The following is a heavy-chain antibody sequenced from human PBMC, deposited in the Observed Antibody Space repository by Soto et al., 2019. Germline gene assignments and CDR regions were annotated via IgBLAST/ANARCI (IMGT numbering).Heavy chain of an antibody. V-gene: IGHV1-69*10. CDR1: GGTFSSYA. CDR2: IIPILGIA. CDR3: ARSGDGRIYYYYGMDV. D-gene: IGHD3-3*02. Sequence: ASVKVSCKASGGTFSSYAISWVRRAPGQGLEWMGGIIPILGIANYAQKFQGRVTITADKSTSTAYMELSSLRSEDTAVYYCARSGDGRIYYYYGMDVWGQGTTVTVSS. J-gene: IGHJ6*02.